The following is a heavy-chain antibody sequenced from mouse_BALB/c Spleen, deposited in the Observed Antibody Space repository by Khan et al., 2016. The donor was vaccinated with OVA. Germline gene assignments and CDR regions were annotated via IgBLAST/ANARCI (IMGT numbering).Heavy chain of an antibody. Sequence: QIQLQQSGAELVRPGTSVKVSCKASGYSFTDYLIDWVKQRPGQGLEWIGVINPGSGDTHYNEKFTGKAKLTADKSSSTAYMQLSSLTSDDSAIXFCAGEGYGSLDYWGQGTLVTVSP. CDR3: AGEGYGSLDY. CDR2: INPGSGDT. V-gene: IGHV1-54*01. CDR1: GYSFTDYL. J-gene: IGHJ3*01. D-gene: IGHD1-1*02.